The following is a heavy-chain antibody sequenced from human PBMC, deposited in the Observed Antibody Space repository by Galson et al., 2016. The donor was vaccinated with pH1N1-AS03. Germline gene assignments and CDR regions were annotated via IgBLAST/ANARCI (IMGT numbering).Heavy chain of an antibody. CDR3: TRPNYGDFADWFVL. CDR1: GFSLSTSGVG. CDR2: IYWDDDI. D-gene: IGHD4-17*01. J-gene: IGHJ5*02. Sequence: PALVKPTQTLTLTCTFSGFSLSTSGVGVGWIRQAPGKALEWLAIIYWDDDIRHSPSLRNRLTITKDTSKNQVVLTMTNMGPVDTATYFCTRPNYGDFADWFVLRAQGTLVTAS. V-gene: IGHV2-5*02.